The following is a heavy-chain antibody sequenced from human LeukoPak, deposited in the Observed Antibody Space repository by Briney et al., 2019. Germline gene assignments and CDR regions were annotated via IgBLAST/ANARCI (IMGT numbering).Heavy chain of an antibody. CDR3: ASLDTTVTLFDY. J-gene: IGHJ4*02. D-gene: IGHD4-17*01. CDR2: FYYSGST. Sequence: SETLSLTCTVSGGSITNNNYYWDWIRQPPGKGLEWIGDFYYSGSTHYNPSLKSRVTISVDTSKNQFSLKLTSVTAADTAVYYCASLDTTVTLFDYWGQGTLVSVSS. CDR1: GGSITNNNYY. V-gene: IGHV4-39*07.